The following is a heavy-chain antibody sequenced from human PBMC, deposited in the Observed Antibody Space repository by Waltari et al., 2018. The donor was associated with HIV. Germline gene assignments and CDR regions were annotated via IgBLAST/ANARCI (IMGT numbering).Heavy chain of an antibody. J-gene: IGHJ6*02. CDR2: INHTGIT. CDR3: ARDGFLGRFYYYGLDV. CDR1: NYSITGPYY. Sequence: ESGPGLLEPSETLSLTCTVSNYSITGPYYWAWIRQSPGMGLEWIASINHTGITYYNPSLKTRVTISMDTPTNAFSLRLTSMTAADTAVYYCARDGFLGRFYYYGLDVWGPGTTVIVS. D-gene: IGHD3-10*01. V-gene: IGHV4-38-2*02.